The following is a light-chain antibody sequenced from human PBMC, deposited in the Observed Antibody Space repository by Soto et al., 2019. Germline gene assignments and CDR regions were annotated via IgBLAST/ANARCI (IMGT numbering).Light chain of an antibody. CDR3: QVWDSSSDRYVV. Sequence: SYELTQPPSVSVAPGKTARITCGGNNIGSKSVHWYQQKPGQAPVLVIYYDSDRPSGIPERFSGSNSGNTATLTISRVEAGDEADYCCQVWDSSSDRYVVFGGGTKLTVL. V-gene: IGLV3-21*04. CDR1: NIGSKS. J-gene: IGLJ2*01. CDR2: YDS.